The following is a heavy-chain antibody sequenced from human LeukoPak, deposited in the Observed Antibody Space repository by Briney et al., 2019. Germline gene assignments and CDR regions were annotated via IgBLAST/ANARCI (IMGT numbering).Heavy chain of an antibody. J-gene: IGHJ4*02. CDR3: ARKSEYCSSTSCRRAYYFDY. CDR1: GGTFSSYA. V-gene: IGHV1-69*13. CDR2: IIPIFGTA. D-gene: IGHD2-2*01. Sequence: ASVKVSCKASGGTFSSYAISWVRQAPGQGLEWMGVIIPIFGTANYAQKFQGRVTITADESTSTAYMELSSLRSEDTAVYYCARKSEYCSSTSCRRAYYFDYWGQGTLVTVSS.